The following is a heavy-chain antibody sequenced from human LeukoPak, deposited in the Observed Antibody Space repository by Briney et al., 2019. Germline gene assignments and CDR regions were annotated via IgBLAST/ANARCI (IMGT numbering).Heavy chain of an antibody. V-gene: IGHV3-30*18. CDR1: GGSFSSYY. CDR2: ISYDGSNK. J-gene: IGHJ4*02. CDR3: AKAIHFWSGPMGTGY. D-gene: IGHD3-3*02. Sequence: LSLTCTVYGGSFSSYYWAWIRQAPGKGLEWVAVISYDGSNKYYADSVKGRFTISRDNSKNTLYLQMNSLRAEDTAVYYCAKAIHFWSGPMGTGYWGQGTLVTVSS.